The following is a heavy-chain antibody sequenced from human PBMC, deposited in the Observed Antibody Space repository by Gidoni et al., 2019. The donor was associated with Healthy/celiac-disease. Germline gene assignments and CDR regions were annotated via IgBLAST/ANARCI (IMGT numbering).Heavy chain of an antibody. V-gene: IGHV3-48*03. CDR1: GFTFSSYE. CDR2: IRSSGSTI. Sequence: EVQLVESGGGLVQPGGSLRLSCAASGFTFSSYEMNWVRQAPGKGLEWVSYIRSSGSTIYYADSVKGRFTISRDNAKNSLYLQMNSLRAEDTAVYHCARIPSSGWYGNYFDYWGQGTLVTVSS. D-gene: IGHD6-19*01. J-gene: IGHJ4*02. CDR3: ARIPSSGWYGNYFDY.